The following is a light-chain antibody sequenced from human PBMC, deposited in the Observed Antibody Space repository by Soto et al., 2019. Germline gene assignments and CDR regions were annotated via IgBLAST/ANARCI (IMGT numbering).Light chain of an antibody. CDR1: QSILGF. CDR2: DTS. CDR3: QQSFTPPIT. J-gene: IGKJ5*01. Sequence: IQMTQSPSSLSASVGDRITITCRASQSILGFLNWYQQKPGKPPQLLIHDTSTLQTGVPWRFSGSKSGSDFTLNISSLQIEDFATYYCQQSFTPPITFCQGTRLEIK. V-gene: IGKV1-39*01.